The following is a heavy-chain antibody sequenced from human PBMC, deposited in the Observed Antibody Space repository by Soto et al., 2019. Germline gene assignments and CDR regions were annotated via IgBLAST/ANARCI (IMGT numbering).Heavy chain of an antibody. Sequence: QVALVQSGAEVKKPGASVTISCKASGSAITRYYIHWVRQAPGRGLEWMGIINPGGGSASYAQKFQDRVTIDKDTSTGTVYMDLRSLRTEDTGVYYCARDTSGWSLNGLDVWGQGTTVNVSS. CDR1: GSAITRYY. CDR3: ARDTSGWSLNGLDV. V-gene: IGHV1-46*01. J-gene: IGHJ6*02. D-gene: IGHD6-19*01. CDR2: INPGGGSA.